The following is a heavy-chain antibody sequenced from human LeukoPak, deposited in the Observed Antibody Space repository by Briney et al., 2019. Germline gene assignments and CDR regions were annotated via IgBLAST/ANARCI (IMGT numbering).Heavy chain of an antibody. CDR3: AKGPEVRGVIVILKTGEKGALDY. CDR2: IRYDGSNK. J-gene: IGHJ4*02. V-gene: IGHV3-30*02. Sequence: GGSLRLSCAAYGFTFSTYGMHWVRQAPGKGPEWVAFIRYDGSNKYYADSVKGRFTISRDNSKNTLYLQMSSLRAEDTAVYYCAKGPEVRGVIVILKTGEKGALDYWGQGTLVTVSS. D-gene: IGHD3-10*01. CDR1: GFTFSTYG.